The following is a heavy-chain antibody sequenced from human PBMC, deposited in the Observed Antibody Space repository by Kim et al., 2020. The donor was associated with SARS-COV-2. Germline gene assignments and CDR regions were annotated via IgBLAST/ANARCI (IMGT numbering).Heavy chain of an antibody. D-gene: IGHD3-22*01. CDR2: ISAYNGNT. CDR1: GYTFTSYG. J-gene: IGHJ6*02. Sequence: ASVKVSCKASGYTFTSYGISWVRQAPGQGLEWMGWISAYNGNTNNAQKLQGRVTMTTDTSTSTAYMELRSLRSDDTAVYYCARVLRMIVVVSPYYYYYGMDVWGQGTTVTVSS. V-gene: IGHV1-18*04. CDR3: ARVLRMIVVVSPYYYYYGMDV.